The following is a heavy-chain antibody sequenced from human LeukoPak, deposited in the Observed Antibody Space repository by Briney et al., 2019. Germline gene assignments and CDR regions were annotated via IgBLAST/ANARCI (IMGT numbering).Heavy chain of an antibody. Sequence: PGGSLRLSCAVSGFTFSSYGMHWVRQAPGKGLEWVAFIRYDGSNKYYADSVKGRFTISRDNSKNTLYLQMNSLRAEDTAVYYCAKAYSNYVPYYFDYWGQGTLVTVSS. D-gene: IGHD4-11*01. J-gene: IGHJ4*02. CDR1: GFTFSSYG. CDR2: IRYDGSNK. CDR3: AKAYSNYVPYYFDY. V-gene: IGHV3-30*02.